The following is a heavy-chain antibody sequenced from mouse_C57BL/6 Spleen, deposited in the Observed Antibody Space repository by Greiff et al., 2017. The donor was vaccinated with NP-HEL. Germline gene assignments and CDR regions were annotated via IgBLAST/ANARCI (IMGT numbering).Heavy chain of an antibody. Sequence: VHVQQSGAELVKPGASVKLSCTASGFTINDYYMHWVKQRTEQGLEWIGRIDPEDGETNYAPKFQGKATITADTSSNTAYLQLSSLTSEDTAVYYCARGDYDGLYAMDYWGQGTSVTGSS. CDR1: GFTINDYY. CDR3: ARGDYDGLYAMDY. D-gene: IGHD2-4*01. V-gene: IGHV14-2*01. CDR2: IDPEDGET. J-gene: IGHJ4*01.